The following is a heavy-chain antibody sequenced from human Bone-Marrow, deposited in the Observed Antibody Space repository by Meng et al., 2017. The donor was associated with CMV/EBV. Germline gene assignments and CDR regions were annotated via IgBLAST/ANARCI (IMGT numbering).Heavy chain of an antibody. Sequence: GESLKISCAASGFTFSSYAMSWVRQAPGKGLEWVSVIYSGGSSTYYADSVKGRFTISRDNSKNTLYLQMNSLRAEDTAVYYCAKVGIAAPWYGMDVWGQGTTVNVSS. D-gene: IGHD6-13*01. J-gene: IGHJ6*02. V-gene: IGHV3-23*03. CDR2: IYSGGSST. CDR1: GFTFSSYA. CDR3: AKVGIAAPWYGMDV.